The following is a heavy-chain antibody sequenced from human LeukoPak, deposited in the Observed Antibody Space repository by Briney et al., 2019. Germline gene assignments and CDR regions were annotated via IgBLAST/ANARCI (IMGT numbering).Heavy chain of an antibody. Sequence: GRSLRLSCAASGFTFSSYGMHWVRQAPGKGLEGVAVISYDGSNKYYADSVKGRVTISRDNSKNTLYLQMNSLRAEDTAVYYCAKDHSGFRDGPYYFDYWGQGTLVTVSS. CDR1: GFTFSSYG. CDR2: ISYDGSNK. V-gene: IGHV3-30*18. J-gene: IGHJ4*02. CDR3: AKDHSGFRDGPYYFDY. D-gene: IGHD5-24*01.